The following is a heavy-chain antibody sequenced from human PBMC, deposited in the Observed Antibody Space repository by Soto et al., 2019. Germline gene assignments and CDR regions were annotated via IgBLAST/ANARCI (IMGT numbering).Heavy chain of an antibody. J-gene: IGHJ6*02. CDR3: ARRQFSPPTRGAASARGGRDV. Sequence: PGGSLRLSCAASGFTFNNYGMHWVRQAPGKGLEWVAVIWNDGNGYYYANSVKGRFSISRDNSKNTLYLQMSSLRVEDTAVYYCARRQFSPPTRGAASARGGRDVGGQGTTVTVSS. CDR2: IWNDGNGY. V-gene: IGHV3-33*01. CDR1: GFTFNNYG. D-gene: IGHD6-13*01.